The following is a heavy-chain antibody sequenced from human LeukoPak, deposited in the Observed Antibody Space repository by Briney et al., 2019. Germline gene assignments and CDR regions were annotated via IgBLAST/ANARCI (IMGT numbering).Heavy chain of an antibody. CDR3: VRESGAAADY. J-gene: IGHJ4*02. Sequence: PGGSLRLSCEASGFTFSSYWMHWVRQAPGKGLVWVSRINSDESTTNYADSVKGRFTISRDNAKNTLYLQMDSLRAEDTAVYYCVRESGAAADYWGQGTLVTVS. D-gene: IGHD6-13*01. CDR2: INSDESTT. V-gene: IGHV3-74*01. CDR1: GFTFSSYW.